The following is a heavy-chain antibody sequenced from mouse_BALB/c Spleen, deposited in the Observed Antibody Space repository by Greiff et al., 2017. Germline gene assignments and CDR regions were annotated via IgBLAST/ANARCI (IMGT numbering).Heavy chain of an antibody. J-gene: IGHJ1*01. D-gene: IGHD1-1*01. CDR3: ARGGVLLRRADV. CDR2: INPSTGYT. CDR1: GYTFTSYW. V-gene: IGHV1-7*01. Sequence: VMLVESGAELAKPGASVKMSCKASGYTFTSYWMHWVKQRPGQGLEWIGYINPSTGYTEYNQKFKDKATLTADKSSSTAYMQLSSLTSEDSAVYYCARGGVLLRRADVWGAGTTVTVSS.